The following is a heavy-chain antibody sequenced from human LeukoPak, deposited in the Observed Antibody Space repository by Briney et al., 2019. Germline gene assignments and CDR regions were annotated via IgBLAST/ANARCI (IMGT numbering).Heavy chain of an antibody. D-gene: IGHD6-13*01. CDR3: ARDLSYSSSWGAFDI. J-gene: IGHJ3*02. CDR1: GGSISSSNW. Sequence: PSETLSLTCAVSGGSISSSNWWSWVRQPPGKGLEWIGEIYHSGSTNYNPSLKSRVTISVDKSKNQFSLKLSSVTAADTAAYYCARDLSYSSSWGAFDIWGQGTMVTVSS. V-gene: IGHV4-4*02. CDR2: IYHSGST.